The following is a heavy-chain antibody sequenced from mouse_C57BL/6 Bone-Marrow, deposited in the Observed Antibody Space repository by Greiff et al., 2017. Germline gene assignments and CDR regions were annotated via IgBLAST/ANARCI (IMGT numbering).Heavy chain of an antibody. CDR2: INPNNGGT. J-gene: IGHJ4*01. V-gene: IGHV1-26*01. CDR3: ARRDSKNAMDY. Sequence: EVQLQQSGPELVKPGASVKISCKASGYTFTDYYMNWVKQSHGKSLEWIGDINPNNGGTSYNQKFKGKATLTVDKSSSTAYMELRSLTSEDSAVYYCARRDSKNAMDYWGQGTSVTVSS. CDR1: GYTFTDYY. D-gene: IGHD2-5*01.